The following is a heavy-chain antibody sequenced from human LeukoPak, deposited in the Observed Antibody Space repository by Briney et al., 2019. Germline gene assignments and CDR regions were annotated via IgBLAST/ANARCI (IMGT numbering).Heavy chain of an antibody. J-gene: IGHJ6*02. CDR2: ISYDGSNK. D-gene: IGHD3-10*01. CDR1: GFTFSSYA. CDR3: ARDQRAMVRGVITWGRYYYYYGMDV. V-gene: IGHV3-30*14. Sequence: GGSLRLSCAAPGFTFSSYAMHWVRQAPGKGLEWVAVISYDGSNKYYADSVKGRFTISRDNSKNTLYLQMNSLRAEDTAVYYCARDQRAMVRGVITWGRYYYYYGMDVWGQGTTVTVSS.